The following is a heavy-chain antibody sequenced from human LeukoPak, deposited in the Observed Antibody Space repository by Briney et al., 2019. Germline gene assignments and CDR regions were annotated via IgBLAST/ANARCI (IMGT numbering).Heavy chain of an antibody. Sequence: GGSLRLSCAASGFTFSGYWIHWVRQAPVKGLELVSRVNSDGSRTDYADSVKGRFTISRDNAKNTLYLHMHSLRPEDTAVYYCTRSPYSSSWTFEYWGQGTLVSVPS. V-gene: IGHV3-74*01. CDR1: GFTFSGYW. CDR2: VNSDGSRT. J-gene: IGHJ4*02. D-gene: IGHD6-13*01. CDR3: TRSPYSSSWTFEY.